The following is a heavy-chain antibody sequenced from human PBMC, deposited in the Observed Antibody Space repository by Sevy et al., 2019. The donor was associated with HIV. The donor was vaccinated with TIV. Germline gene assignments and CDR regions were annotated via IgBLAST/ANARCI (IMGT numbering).Heavy chain of an antibody. CDR1: GFTFSSYE. Sequence: GGSLRLSCAASGFTFSSYEMNWVRQAPGKGLEWVSFISSSASTISYADSVKGRFTISRDNAKNSLYPQMNSLRADDTAIYYCARDLPPSATTVAHFDYWGQGTLVTVSS. CDR2: ISSSASTI. J-gene: IGHJ4*02. D-gene: IGHD4-17*01. V-gene: IGHV3-48*03. CDR3: ARDLPPSATTVAHFDY.